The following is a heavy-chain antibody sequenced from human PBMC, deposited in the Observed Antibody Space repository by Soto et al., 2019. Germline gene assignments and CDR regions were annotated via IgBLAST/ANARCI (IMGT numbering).Heavy chain of an antibody. CDR1: GGSISSFY. Sequence: QVQLQESGPELVKPSETLSLTCTVSGGSISSFYWSWIRQPPGKGLEYIGYISYTGGTNYNPSLKSRVTISVDTSKNQFSLKLSSVTAADTAVYYCARDGSGSYSSPFDYWGQGTLVTVSS. D-gene: IGHD3-10*01. CDR3: ARDGSGSYSSPFDY. CDR2: ISYTGGT. J-gene: IGHJ4*02. V-gene: IGHV4-59*01.